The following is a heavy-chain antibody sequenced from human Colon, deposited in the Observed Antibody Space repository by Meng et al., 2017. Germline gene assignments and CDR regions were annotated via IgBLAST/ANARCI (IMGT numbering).Heavy chain of an antibody. CDR2: ITAHSGST. CDR3: ARDQKYSFGTYFFDF. Sequence: VQAADEVKKRCARVKVSCKASGDPLTNYGISWVRQAPGQGLEWVGWITAHSGSTNYAQKFQGRVTMTTDTSTNTAYMELRSLGSDDTAVYYCARDQKYSFGTYFFDFWGQGTLVTVSS. V-gene: IGHV1-18*01. D-gene: IGHD5-18*01. J-gene: IGHJ4*02. CDR1: GDPLTNYG.